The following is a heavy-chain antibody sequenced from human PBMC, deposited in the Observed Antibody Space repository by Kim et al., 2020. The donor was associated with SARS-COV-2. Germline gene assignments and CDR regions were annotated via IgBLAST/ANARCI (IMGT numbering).Heavy chain of an antibody. CDR2: IYYSGST. V-gene: IGHV4-39*01. CDR1: GASFSSSTYY. J-gene: IGHJ4*02. CDR3: ASQYDTSGYYWG. Sequence: SETLSLTCTVSGASFSSSTYYWGWIRQPPGKGLEWIGSIYYSGSTYYNPSLKSRVTISVDTSKNQFSLRLKSVTAADTAVYYCASQYDTSGYYWGWGQGTLVTVSS. D-gene: IGHD3-22*01.